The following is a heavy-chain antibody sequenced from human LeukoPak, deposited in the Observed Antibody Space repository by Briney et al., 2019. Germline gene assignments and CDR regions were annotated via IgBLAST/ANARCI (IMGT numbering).Heavy chain of an antibody. Sequence: PGGSLRLSCAASGFTFNNAWMSWVRQAPGKGLEWDGRIKSKTNGGTTDYAAPVEGRFTISRDDSKNTLYLQMNSLKTEDTAVYYCTTCLLAYSFDYWGQGTLVTVSS. D-gene: IGHD2-15*01. CDR3: TTCLLAYSFDY. CDR2: IKSKTNGGTT. CDR1: GFTFNNAW. V-gene: IGHV3-15*01. J-gene: IGHJ4*02.